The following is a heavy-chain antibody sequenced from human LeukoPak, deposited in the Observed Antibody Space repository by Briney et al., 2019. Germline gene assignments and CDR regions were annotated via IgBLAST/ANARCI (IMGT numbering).Heavy chain of an antibody. CDR3: ARDLSGPSLY. J-gene: IGHJ4*02. CDR1: GFTFSSYS. V-gene: IGHV3-48*04. D-gene: IGHD2-15*01. CDR2: ISSSRSTI. Sequence: GGSLRLSCAASGFTFSSYSMNWVRQAPGEGLEWVSYISSSRSTIYYADSVKGRFTISRDNAKNSLYLQMNSLRAEDTAVYYCARDLSGPSLYWGQGTLVTVSS.